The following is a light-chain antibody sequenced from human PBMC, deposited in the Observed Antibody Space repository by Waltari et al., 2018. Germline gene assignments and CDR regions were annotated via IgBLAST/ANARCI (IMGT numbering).Light chain of an antibody. CDR3: SSYTGSTNNLYV. CDR2: DVT. J-gene: IGLJ1*01. CDR1: SSDVGAYNY. V-gene: IGLV2-8*01. Sequence: QSALTQPPSASGSPGQSVAISCTGTSSDVGAYNYVSWYQQHPGKAPKLIIYDVTKRPSGVPDRFSGSKSGNTAFLTVSGLQADDEADYHCSSYTGSTNNLYVFGTGTKVTVL.